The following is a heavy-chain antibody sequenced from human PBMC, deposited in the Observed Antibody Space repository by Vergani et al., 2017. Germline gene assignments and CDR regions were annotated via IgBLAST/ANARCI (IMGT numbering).Heavy chain of an antibody. Sequence: QVQLVESGGGVVQPGGSLRLSCAASGFTFSSYGMHWVRQAPGKGLEWVAFIRYDGSNKYYADSVKGRFTISRDNSKNTLYLQMNSLRAEDTAVYYCAKTRVVVATGDAFDIWGQGTMVTVSS. CDR2: IRYDGSNK. V-gene: IGHV3-30*02. CDR3: AKTRVVVATGDAFDI. J-gene: IGHJ3*02. D-gene: IGHD2-15*01. CDR1: GFTFSSYG.